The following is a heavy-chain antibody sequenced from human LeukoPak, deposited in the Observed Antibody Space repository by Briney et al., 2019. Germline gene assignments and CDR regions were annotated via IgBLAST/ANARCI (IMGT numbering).Heavy chain of an antibody. J-gene: IGHJ3*02. CDR2: ISSSSSYI. D-gene: IGHD3-22*01. CDR3: ARDGDYYDSSGYYPDAFDI. Sequence: GGSLRLSCAASGFTFSSYSMYWVRQAPGKGLEWVSSISSSSSYIYYADSVKGRFTISRDNAKNSLYLQMNSLRAEDTAVYYRARDGDYYDSSGYYPDAFDIWGQGTMVTVSS. CDR1: GFTFSSYS. V-gene: IGHV3-21*01.